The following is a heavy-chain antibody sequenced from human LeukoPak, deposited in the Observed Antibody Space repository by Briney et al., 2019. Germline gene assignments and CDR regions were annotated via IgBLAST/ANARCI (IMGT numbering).Heavy chain of an antibody. Sequence: ASVKVSCKASGYTFTSYAMHWVRQAPGQRLEWMGWINAGNGNTKYSQKFQGRVTITRDTSTSTAYMELRSLRSDDTAVYYCARDTLYTYYYDSSGRRGYAFDIWGQGTMVTVSS. V-gene: IGHV1-3*01. CDR3: ARDTLYTYYYDSSGRRGYAFDI. D-gene: IGHD3-22*01. J-gene: IGHJ3*02. CDR2: INAGNGNT. CDR1: GYTFTSYA.